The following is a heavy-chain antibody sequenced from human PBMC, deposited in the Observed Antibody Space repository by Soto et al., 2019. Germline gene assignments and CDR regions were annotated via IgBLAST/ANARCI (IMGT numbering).Heavy chain of an antibody. CDR3: VRDRMWEQWLGPHDAFEI. CDR2: VNAAANDI. D-gene: IGHD6-19*01. V-gene: IGHV3-48*02. CDR1: GFTFSIFS. Sequence: EVQLVESGGGLVQPGGSLRLSCAASGFTFSIFSMSWVRQAPGKGLEWISYVNAAANDIYYTDSVRGRFTISRDNAKNSLYLQMNSLRDDDTAVDYCVRDRMWEQWLGPHDAFEIWGQGTMVTVSS. J-gene: IGHJ3*02.